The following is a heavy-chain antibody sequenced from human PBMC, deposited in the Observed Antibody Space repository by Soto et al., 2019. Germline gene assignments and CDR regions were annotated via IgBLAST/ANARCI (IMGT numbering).Heavy chain of an antibody. CDR1: GFSLSTSGMR. Sequence: TLTLTCTFSGFSLSTSGMRVSWIRQPPGKALEWLARIDWDDDKYYRTSLKSRLTISKDTSKNQVVLTVTNMDPVDTATYYCAKTGTDGSWFDPWGQGTLVTVSS. CDR3: AKTGTDGSWFDP. D-gene: IGHD1-1*01. V-gene: IGHV2-70*04. CDR2: IDWDDDK. J-gene: IGHJ5*02.